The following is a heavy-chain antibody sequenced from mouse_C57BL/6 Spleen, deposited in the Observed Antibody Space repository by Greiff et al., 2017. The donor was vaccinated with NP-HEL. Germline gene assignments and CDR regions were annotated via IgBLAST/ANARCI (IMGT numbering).Heavy chain of an antibody. CDR3: ARGGDYAMDY. V-gene: IGHV7-3*01. CDR2: IRNKANGYTT. CDR1: GFTFTDYY. J-gene: IGHJ4*01. Sequence: EVKLMESGGGLVQPGGSLSLSCAASGFTFTDYYMSWVRQPPGKALEWLGFIRNKANGYTTEYSASVKGRFTISRDNSQSILYLQMNALRAEDSATYYCARGGDYAMDYWGQRTSVTVSS.